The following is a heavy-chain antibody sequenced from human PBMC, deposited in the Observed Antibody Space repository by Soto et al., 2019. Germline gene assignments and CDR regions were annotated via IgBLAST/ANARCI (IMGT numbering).Heavy chain of an antibody. CDR3: ARGAADTAMVDS. J-gene: IGHJ4*02. CDR2: IFYSGST. Sequence: SETLSLTCTVSGDSIRSYYWTWIRQPPGKGLEWLGYIFYSGSTFYNPSLKSRVTISIHTSKSQFSLQLTSVTAADTAVYYCARGAADTAMVDSWGQGTLVTVS. V-gene: IGHV4-59*01. CDR1: GDSIRSYY. D-gene: IGHD5-18*01.